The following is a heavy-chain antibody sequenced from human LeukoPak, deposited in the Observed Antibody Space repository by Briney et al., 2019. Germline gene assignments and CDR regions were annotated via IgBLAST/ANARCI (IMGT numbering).Heavy chain of an antibody. CDR2: INHSGST. J-gene: IGHJ4*02. CDR3: ARRADYDILTGYYYFDY. CDR1: GGSFSGCY. Sequence: SETLSLTCAVYGGSFSGCYWSWIRQPPGKGLEWIGEINHSGSTNYNPSLKSRVTISVDTSKNQFSLKLSSVTAADTAVYYCARRADYDILTGYYYFDYWGQGTLVTVSS. V-gene: IGHV4-34*01. D-gene: IGHD3-9*01.